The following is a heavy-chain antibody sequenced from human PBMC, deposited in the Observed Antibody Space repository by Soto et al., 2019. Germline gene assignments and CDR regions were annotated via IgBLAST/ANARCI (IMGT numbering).Heavy chain of an antibody. CDR3: AHRAGGYCSGGSCYYYYYGMDV. D-gene: IGHD2-15*01. Sequence: QITLKESGPTLVKPTQTLTLTCTFSGFSLSTSGVGVGWIRQPPGKALEWLALIYWDDDKRYSPSLKSRLTIPKDTSKNQVVLTMTNMDPVDTATYYCAHRAGGYCSGGSCYYYYYGMDVWGQGTTVTVSS. V-gene: IGHV2-5*02. J-gene: IGHJ6*02. CDR1: GFSLSTSGVG. CDR2: IYWDDDK.